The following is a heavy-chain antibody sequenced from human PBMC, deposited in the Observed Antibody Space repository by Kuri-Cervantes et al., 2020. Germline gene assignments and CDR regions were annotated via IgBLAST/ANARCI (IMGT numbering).Heavy chain of an antibody. Sequence: SETLSLTCTVSGGSTSSGGYYWSWIRQHPGKGLEWIGYIYYSGSTYYNPSLKSRVTISVDTSKNQFSLKLSSVTAADTAVYYCARGVVVPAAMSVLGYSGYDRGWFDPWGQGTLVTVSS. V-gene: IGHV4-31*03. CDR2: IYYSGST. J-gene: IGHJ5*02. CDR1: GGSTSSGGYY. CDR3: ARGVVVPAAMSVLGYSGYDRGWFDP. D-gene: IGHD2-2*01.